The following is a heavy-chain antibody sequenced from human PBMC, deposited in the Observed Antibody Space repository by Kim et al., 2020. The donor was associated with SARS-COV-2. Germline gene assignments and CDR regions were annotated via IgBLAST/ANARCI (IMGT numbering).Heavy chain of an antibody. J-gene: IGHJ6*02. V-gene: IGHV1-69*13. D-gene: IGHD5-18*01. Sequence: SVKVSCKASGGTFSSYAISWVRQAPGQGLEWMGGIIPIFGTANYAQKFQGRVTITADESTSTAYMELSSLRSEDTAVYYCARGHTPGYGMDVWGQGTTVTVSS. CDR1: GGTFSSYA. CDR3: ARGHTPGYGMDV. CDR2: IIPIFGTA.